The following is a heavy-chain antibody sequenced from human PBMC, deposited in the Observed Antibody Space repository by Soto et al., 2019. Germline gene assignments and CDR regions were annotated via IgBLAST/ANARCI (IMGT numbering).Heavy chain of an antibody. CDR3: AQSILSYGGNSVFDY. J-gene: IGHJ4*02. Sequence: EVQVLESGGGLVQPGGSLRLSCAASGFTFSSYAMNWVRQGPGKGLGWVSAFGGSGGRTFYADSVTGLFTISRSNSKNALYLQMSSMGAEATAVYYCAQSILSYGGNSVFDYWGQGTLVTVSS. V-gene: IGHV3-23*01. CDR1: GFTFSSYA. D-gene: IGHD4-17*01. CDR2: FGGSGGRT.